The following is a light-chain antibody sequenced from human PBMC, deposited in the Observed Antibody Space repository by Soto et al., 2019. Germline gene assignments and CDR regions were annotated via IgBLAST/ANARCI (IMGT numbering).Light chain of an antibody. Sequence: SYELTQPPSVSVAPGKTANITCGGDNIGSKTVHWYQQRPGQAPILVIYYDSDRPSGIPERFSGSNSGNTATLTISRVEAGDEADYYCQVWDNSDDHWVLGGGTKLTVL. J-gene: IGLJ3*02. CDR2: YDS. V-gene: IGLV3-21*04. CDR1: NIGSKT. CDR3: QVWDNSDDHWV.